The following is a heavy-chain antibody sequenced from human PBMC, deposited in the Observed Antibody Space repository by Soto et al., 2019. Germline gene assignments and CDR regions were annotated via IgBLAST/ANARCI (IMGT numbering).Heavy chain of an antibody. Sequence: QVQLQQWGAGLLTPSETLSLNCAVYGGSFSGYYWTWLRQPPGKGLEWIGEINHNGLTNYNPTLKLRVTISVDTSKLLLSLKLTSVTAADTAVYYCAREGVVPSGPLNSFDLWGQVTLANVSS. J-gene: IGHJ4*02. D-gene: IGHD3-10*01. V-gene: IGHV4-34*01. CDR3: AREGVVPSGPLNSFDL. CDR2: INHNGLT. CDR1: GGSFSGYY.